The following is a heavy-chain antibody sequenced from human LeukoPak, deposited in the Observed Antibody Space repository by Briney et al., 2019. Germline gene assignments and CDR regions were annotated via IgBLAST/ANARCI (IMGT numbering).Heavy chain of an antibody. CDR1: GFTFSSYA. D-gene: IGHD3-22*01. CDR3: AKDSPTYYYDSSGYYLRDDAFDI. CDR2: ISGSGGST. J-gene: IGHJ3*02. Sequence: GGSLRLSCAASGFTFSSYAMSWVRQAPGKGLEWVSAISGSGGSTYYADSVKGRFTISRDNSKNTLYLQMNSLRAEDTAVYYCAKDSPTYYYDSSGYYLRDDAFDIWGQGTMVTVSS. V-gene: IGHV3-23*01.